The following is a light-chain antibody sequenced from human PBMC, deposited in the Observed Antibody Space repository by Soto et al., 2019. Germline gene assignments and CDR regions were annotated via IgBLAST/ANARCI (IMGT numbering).Light chain of an antibody. CDR1: SSNIGSNT. Sequence: QSVLTQPPSVSGTRRQRVTISCSGSSSNIGSNTANWYQHLPGTAPKVLMYSNNRRPAGVPDRFSGSKSGTSASLAISGLESEDEADYYCAAWDDSLNGRVFGGGTQVTVL. J-gene: IGLJ3*02. V-gene: IGLV1-44*01. CDR2: SNN. CDR3: AAWDDSLNGRV.